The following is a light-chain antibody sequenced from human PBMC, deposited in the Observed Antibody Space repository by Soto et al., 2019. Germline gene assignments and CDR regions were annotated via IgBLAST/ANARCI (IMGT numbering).Light chain of an antibody. J-gene: IGLJ1*01. CDR2: DVS. CDR1: SSDVGVYNY. V-gene: IGLV2-11*01. Sequence: SALTQPRSVSGSPGQSVTISCTGTSSDVGVYNYVSWYQQYPGKAPKIMIYDVSKRPSGVPDRFSGSKSDNTASLTISGLQAEDEADYYCCSYAGSYTFVFGIGTKLTVL. CDR3: CSYAGSYTFV.